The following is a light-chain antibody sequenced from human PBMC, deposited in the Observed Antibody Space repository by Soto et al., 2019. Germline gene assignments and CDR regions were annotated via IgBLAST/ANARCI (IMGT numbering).Light chain of an antibody. Sequence: EIVMTLSPLSLTVTPGEPASISCKSSQSLQHNNGNTLLDWYMQKPGQSPQLLIYLASRRAPGAPDRVSGSGSGTDFTLRISTVEADDAAIYYCMQALQTPRTFGQGTKLEI. CDR3: MQALQTPRT. CDR2: LAS. J-gene: IGKJ1*01. CDR1: QSLQHNNGNTL. V-gene: IGKV2-28*01.